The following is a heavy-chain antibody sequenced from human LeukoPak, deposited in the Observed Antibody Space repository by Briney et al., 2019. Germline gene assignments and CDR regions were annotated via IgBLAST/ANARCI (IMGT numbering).Heavy chain of an antibody. V-gene: IGHV4-34*01. Sequence: SETLSLTCAVYGGSFRGYYWSWIRQPPGKGLEWIGEISHSGSTNYNPSLKSRVTISVDTSKNQFSLKLSSVTAADTAVYYCAAGRDHGSGMYMAHFDYWGQGTLVTVSS. J-gene: IGHJ4*02. CDR1: GGSFRGYY. CDR3: AAGRDHGSGMYMAHFDY. CDR2: ISHSGST. D-gene: IGHD3-10*01.